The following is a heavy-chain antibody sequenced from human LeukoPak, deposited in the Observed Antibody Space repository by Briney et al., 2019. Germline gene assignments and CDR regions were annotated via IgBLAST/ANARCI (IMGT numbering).Heavy chain of an antibody. Sequence: PGGSLRLSCAASGFTFSSYSMNWVRQAPGKGLEWVSSISSSSSYIYYADSVKGRFTISRDNAKNSLYLQMNSLRAEDTAVYYCARDRGSGVEATYFDYWGQGTLVTVSS. CDR2: ISSSSSYI. CDR3: ARDRGSGVEATYFDY. V-gene: IGHV3-21*01. D-gene: IGHD1-26*01. J-gene: IGHJ4*02. CDR1: GFTFSSYS.